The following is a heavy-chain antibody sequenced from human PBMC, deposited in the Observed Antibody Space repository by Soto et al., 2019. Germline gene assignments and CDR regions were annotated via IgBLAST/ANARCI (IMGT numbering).Heavy chain of an antibody. CDR2: IYPGDSDT. D-gene: IGHD3-3*01. CDR1: GYSFSSYW. Sequence: VESLKISCKGSGYSFSSYWICWVREMAVEGLEWMGIIYPGDSDTRYSPSFQGQVTISADKSISTAYLQWSSLKASDTAMYYCASSTIFGVVTHYYYYGMDVWGQGTTVTVSS. V-gene: IGHV5-51*01. CDR3: ASSTIFGVVTHYYYYGMDV. J-gene: IGHJ6*02.